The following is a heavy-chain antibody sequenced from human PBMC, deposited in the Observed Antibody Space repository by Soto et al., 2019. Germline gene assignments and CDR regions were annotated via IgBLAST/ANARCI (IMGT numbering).Heavy chain of an antibody. CDR2: ISWNSDSI. Sequence: ELQLVESGGGLVQSGRSLRLSCAASGFTFDDYAMHWVRQAPGKGLEWVSGISWNSDSIAYADSVKGRFTISRDNAKNSLYLQMNSLRAEDTALYYCAKDTGFTLTQSELIGGFDYWGQGTLVTVSS. V-gene: IGHV3-9*01. J-gene: IGHJ4*02. CDR3: AKDTGFTLTQSELIGGFDY. CDR1: GFTFDDYA. D-gene: IGHD3-16*01.